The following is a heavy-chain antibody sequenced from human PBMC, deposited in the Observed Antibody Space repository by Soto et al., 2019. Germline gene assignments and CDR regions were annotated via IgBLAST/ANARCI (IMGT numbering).Heavy chain of an antibody. D-gene: IGHD4-17*01. J-gene: IGHJ4*02. CDR3: ARRGGTFGDYRAYYFDY. V-gene: IGHV2-5*01. CDR1: GFSLSTTAVG. Sequence: SGPTLVNPTQTLTLTCTFSGFSLSTTAVGVGWIRQPPGKALEWLALIYWNDENRYSPSLKSRLTITKDTSKNQVVLTMTNMDPVDTATYYCARRGGTFGDYRAYYFDYWGQGTLVTVSS. CDR2: IYWNDEN.